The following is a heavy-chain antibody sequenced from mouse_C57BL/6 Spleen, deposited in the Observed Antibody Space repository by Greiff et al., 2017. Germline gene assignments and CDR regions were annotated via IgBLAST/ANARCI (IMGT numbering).Heavy chain of an antibody. CDR2: ISSGSSTI. D-gene: IGHD2-4*01. J-gene: IGHJ2*01. CDR1: GFTFSDYG. V-gene: IGHV5-17*01. Sequence: VQLQQSGGGLVKPGGSLKLSCAASGFTFSDYGMHWVRQAPEKGLEWVAYISSGSSTIYYADTVKGRFTISRDNAKNTLFLQMTSLRSEDTAMYYCARPGDYDYFDDWGQGTTLTVSS. CDR3: ARPGDYDYFDD.